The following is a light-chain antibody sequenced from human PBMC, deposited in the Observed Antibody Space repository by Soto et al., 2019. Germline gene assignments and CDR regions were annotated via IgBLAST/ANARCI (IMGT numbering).Light chain of an antibody. Sequence: EIVMTQSPASLSVSPGETATLSCRASESISNSLAWYQQKPGQAPSLLIYGASTRATGIPARFSGSRSGTEFTLTISSLQSEDSVLYYCQQYNNWSPRTFGQGTKLEIK. CDR3: QQYNNWSPRT. CDR1: ESISNS. V-gene: IGKV3-15*01. J-gene: IGKJ2*01. CDR2: GAS.